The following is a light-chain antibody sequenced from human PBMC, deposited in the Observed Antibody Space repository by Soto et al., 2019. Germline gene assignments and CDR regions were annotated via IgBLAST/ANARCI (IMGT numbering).Light chain of an antibody. CDR2: EVS. CDR1: SSDVGGYNY. J-gene: IGLJ3*02. V-gene: IGLV2-11*01. Sequence: QSALTQPRSVSGSPGQSVTISCTGTSSDVGGYNYVSWYQQHPGKAPKLMIYEVSKRPSGVPDRFSGSKSGNTASLTISGLQAEDEADYYCCSYAGSSFWVFGGGTKLTVL. CDR3: CSYAGSSFWV.